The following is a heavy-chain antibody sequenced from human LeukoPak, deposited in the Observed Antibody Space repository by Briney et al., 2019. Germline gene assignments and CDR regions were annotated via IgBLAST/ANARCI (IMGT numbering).Heavy chain of an antibody. V-gene: IGHV4-4*07. CDR1: GGSITTYY. Sequence: SETLSLTCTVSGGSITTYYWSWIRQPAGKGLEWIGRLYSSGTTNYNPSLKSRITMSLDTSKSQFSLRLSSVTAADTAVYYCVRGSSTVTTEEDYWGQGILVTVSP. CDR3: VRGSSTVTTEEDY. D-gene: IGHD4-17*01. J-gene: IGHJ4*02. CDR2: LYSSGTT.